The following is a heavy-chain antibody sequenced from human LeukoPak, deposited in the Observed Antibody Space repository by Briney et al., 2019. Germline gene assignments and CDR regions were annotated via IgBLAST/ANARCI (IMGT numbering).Heavy chain of an antibody. Sequence: PSETLSLTCTVSGGSISSYYWSWIRQPPGKGLEWIGYIYYSGSTNHNPSLKSRVTISVDTSKNQFSLKLSSVTAADTAVYYCARVGQWLEYYYYYYMDVWGKGTTVTVSS. CDR1: GGSISSYY. D-gene: IGHD6-19*01. CDR2: IYYSGST. CDR3: ARVGQWLEYYYYYYMDV. J-gene: IGHJ6*03. V-gene: IGHV4-59*01.